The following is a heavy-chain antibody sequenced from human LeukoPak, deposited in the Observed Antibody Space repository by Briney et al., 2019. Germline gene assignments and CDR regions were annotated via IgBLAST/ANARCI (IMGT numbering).Heavy chain of an antibody. CDR2: INHSGNT. Sequence: SETLSLTCAVYGGSSSDYYWSWIRQPPGKGLEWIGEINHSGNTNYNPSLKSRVTISVDTSKNQFSLKLSSVTAADTAVYYCARGEDWNSSWKFGYWGQGTLVTVSS. CDR1: GGSSSDYY. D-gene: IGHD6-13*01. J-gene: IGHJ4*02. V-gene: IGHV4-34*01. CDR3: ARGEDWNSSWKFGY.